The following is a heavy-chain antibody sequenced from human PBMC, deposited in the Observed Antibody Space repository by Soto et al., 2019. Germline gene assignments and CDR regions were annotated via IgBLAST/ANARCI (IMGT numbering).Heavy chain of an antibody. D-gene: IGHD6-13*01. V-gene: IGHV4-30-4*01. CDR1: GGSISSGDYY. CDR2: IYYSGST. CDR3: ARDRESSSWYGGMDV. Sequence: SETLSLTCTVSGGSISSGDYYWSWIRQPPGKGLEWIGYIYYSGSTYYNPSLKSRVTISVDTSKNQFSLKLSSVTAADTAVYYCARDRESSSWYGGMDVWGQGTTVTVS. J-gene: IGHJ6*02.